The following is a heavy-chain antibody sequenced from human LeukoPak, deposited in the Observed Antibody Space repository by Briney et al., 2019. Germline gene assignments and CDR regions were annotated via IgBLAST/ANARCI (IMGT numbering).Heavy chain of an antibody. D-gene: IGHD5-12*01. J-gene: IGHJ4*02. CDR2: IYHSGSP. Sequence: SETLSLTCTVSGYSISSGYYWGWIRQPPGKGLEWIGSIYHSGSPYYNPSLKSRVTISVDTSKNQFSLNLSSVPAPATPVYYCAREGLRLIYYCGEGTLATASA. CDR1: GYSISSGYY. V-gene: IGHV4-38-2*02. CDR3: AREGLRLIYY.